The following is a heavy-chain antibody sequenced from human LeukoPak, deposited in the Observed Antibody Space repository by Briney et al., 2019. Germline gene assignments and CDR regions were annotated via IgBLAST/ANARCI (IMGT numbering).Heavy chain of an antibody. Sequence: GGSLRLSCAASGFTFSSYGMSWVRQAPGKGLEWVSAISGSGGSTYYADSVRGRFTISRDNSKNTLYLQMNRLRVEDAAVYYCARAPVTSCRGAFCYPFDYWGRGTLVTVSS. CDR3: ARAPVTSCRGAFCYPFDY. CDR1: GFTFSSYG. V-gene: IGHV3-23*01. CDR2: ISGSGGST. D-gene: IGHD2-15*01. J-gene: IGHJ4*02.